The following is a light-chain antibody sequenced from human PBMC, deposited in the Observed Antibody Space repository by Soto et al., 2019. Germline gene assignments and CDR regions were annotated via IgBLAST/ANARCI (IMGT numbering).Light chain of an antibody. CDR1: QSVSSSY. CDR2: DAS. CDR3: QQRSNWPT. J-gene: IGKJ5*01. V-gene: IGKV3D-20*02. Sequence: EIVMTQSPATLSVSPGAGAPLSCRARQSVSSSYLAWSQQNSGQAPRLLIYDASKRATGIPARFSGSGSGTDFTLTISSLEPEDFAVYYCQQRSNWPTFGQGTRLEI.